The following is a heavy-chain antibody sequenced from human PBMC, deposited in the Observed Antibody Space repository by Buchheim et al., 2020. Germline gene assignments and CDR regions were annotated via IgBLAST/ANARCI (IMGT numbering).Heavy chain of an antibody. CDR2: IYYSGST. D-gene: IGHD2-15*01. J-gene: IGHJ5*01. CDR3: ARGYCGGGTCYFYSGWFDS. CDR1: DGSISRSSHY. Sequence: QLQLQESGPGLVKPSETLSLTCSVSDGSISRSSHYRGWIRQPPGKGLEWIGTIYYSGSTYYNTSLKSRVTISVDTSKSQFSLRLTSMTAADTAIYYCARGYCGGGTCYFYSGWFDSWGQGTL. V-gene: IGHV4-39*01.